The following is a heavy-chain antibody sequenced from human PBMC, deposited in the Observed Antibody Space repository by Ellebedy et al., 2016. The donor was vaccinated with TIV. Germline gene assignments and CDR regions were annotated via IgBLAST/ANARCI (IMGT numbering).Heavy chain of an antibody. D-gene: IGHD1-26*01. CDR3: ARGVGARLGYFDY. J-gene: IGHJ4*02. CDR1: GGSISSGGYY. V-gene: IGHV4-39*01. Sequence: SETLSLXXTVSGGSISSGGYYWSWIRQHPGKGLEWIGSIYYSGSTYYNPSLKSRVTISVDTSKNQFSLKLSSVTAADTAVYYCARGVGARLGYFDYWGQGTLVTVSS. CDR2: IYYSGST.